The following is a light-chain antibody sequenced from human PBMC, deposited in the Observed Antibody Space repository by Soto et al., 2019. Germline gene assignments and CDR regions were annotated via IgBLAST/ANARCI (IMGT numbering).Light chain of an antibody. V-gene: IGLV4-69*02. CDR2: LKSDGSY. CDR3: QTWGTGFQV. Sequence: QSVLTQSPSVSASLGASVKLTCTLTSGQNSYAIAWHQQQPGKGPRYLMNLKSDGSYSRGDGIPDRFSGSSSGAERYLTISRLQSEDEADYYCQTWGTGFQVFGGGTKLTVL. J-gene: IGLJ3*02. CDR1: SGQNSYA.